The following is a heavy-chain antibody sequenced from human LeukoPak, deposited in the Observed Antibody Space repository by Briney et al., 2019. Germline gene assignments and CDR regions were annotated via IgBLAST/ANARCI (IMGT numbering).Heavy chain of an antibody. V-gene: IGHV4-59*08. CDR2: IYYSGST. CDR1: GGSISSYY. J-gene: IGHJ3*02. CDR3: ARHLTNAFDI. Sequence: SETLSLTCTVSGGSISSYYWSWIRQPPGKGLEWIGYIYYSGSTNYNPSLKSRVTISVDTSKSQFSLKLSSVTAADTAVYYCARHLTNAFDIWGQGTMVTVSS.